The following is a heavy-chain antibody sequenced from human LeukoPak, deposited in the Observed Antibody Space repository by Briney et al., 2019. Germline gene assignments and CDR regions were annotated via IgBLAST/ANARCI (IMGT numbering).Heavy chain of an antibody. CDR1: GFTFSSYE. D-gene: IGHD1-26*01. J-gene: IGHJ4*02. V-gene: IGHV3-48*03. Sequence: GGSLRLSCAASGFTFSSYEMNWVRQAPGKGLEWVSYISSSGSTIYYADSVKGRFTISRDNAKNSLYLQMNSLTAGDTAVYYCAKDSHSGYFDYWGQGTLVTVSS. CDR2: ISSSGSTI. CDR3: AKDSHSGYFDY.